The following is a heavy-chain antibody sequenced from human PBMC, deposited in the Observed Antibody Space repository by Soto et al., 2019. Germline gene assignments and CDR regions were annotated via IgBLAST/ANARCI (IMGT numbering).Heavy chain of an antibody. Sequence: ASVKVSCKASGYTFTSYGISWVRQAPGQGLEWMGWISAHNGNTNYAQKLQGRVTMTTDTSTSTAYMELRSLRSDDTAVYYCARARGYSSSADDAFDIWGQGTMVTVSS. CDR1: GYTFTSYG. CDR3: ARARGYSSSADDAFDI. V-gene: IGHV1-18*01. J-gene: IGHJ3*02. CDR2: ISAHNGNT. D-gene: IGHD6-6*01.